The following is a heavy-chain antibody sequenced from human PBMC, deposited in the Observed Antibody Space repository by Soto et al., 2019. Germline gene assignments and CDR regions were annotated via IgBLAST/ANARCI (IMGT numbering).Heavy chain of an antibody. CDR1: GFSFSDYE. CDR3: ARGGAMGVDY. CDR2: ISFSGSTI. J-gene: IGHJ4*02. Sequence: EVELVESGGGLVQPGGSLRLSCAASGFSFSDYEMNWVRQAPGKGLEWIAHISFSGSTIYYADSVKGRFSISRDNSKNFLYLHVNTLRDEDTAVYYCARGGAMGVDYWGQGTLVTVSS. V-gene: IGHV3-48*03. D-gene: IGHD1-26*01.